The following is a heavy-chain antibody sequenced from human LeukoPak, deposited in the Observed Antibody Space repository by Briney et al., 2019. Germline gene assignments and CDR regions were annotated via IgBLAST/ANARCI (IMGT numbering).Heavy chain of an antibody. CDR3: AKSHASGSSWFVSNDY. Sequence: ETLSLTCLVSGGSISSTSHYWCWVRQAPGKGLEWVSAISGSGGRSYYADSVKGRFTISRDNSKNTLYLQMNSLRADDTAVYYCAKSHASGSSWFVSNDYWGQGTLVTVSS. CDR2: ISGSGGRS. J-gene: IGHJ4*02. D-gene: IGHD6-13*01. CDR1: GGSISSTS. V-gene: IGHV3-23*01.